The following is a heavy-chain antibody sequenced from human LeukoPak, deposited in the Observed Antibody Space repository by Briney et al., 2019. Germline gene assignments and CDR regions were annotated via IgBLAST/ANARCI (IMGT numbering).Heavy chain of an antibody. CDR2: ITGSGDIR. D-gene: IGHD6-25*01. CDR3: AKDMGRDERLPPIDY. V-gene: IGHV3-23*01. CDR1: GFIFSTYA. Sequence: GGSLRLSCAASGFIFSTYAMTWVRQAPGKGLEWVSAITGSGDIRYYADSVKGRFTISRDNSKNTLYLQMNSLRAEDTAVYYCAKDMGRDERLPPIDYWGQGTLVTVSS. J-gene: IGHJ4*02.